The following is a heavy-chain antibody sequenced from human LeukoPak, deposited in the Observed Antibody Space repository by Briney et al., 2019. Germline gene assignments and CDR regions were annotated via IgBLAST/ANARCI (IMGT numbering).Heavy chain of an antibody. CDR1: GYTFTGYY. CDR2: INPNSGGT. D-gene: IGHD3-9*01. V-gene: IGHV1-2*02. Sequence: ASVKVSCKASGYTFTGYYMHWVRQAPGQGLEWMGWINPNSGGTNYAQKFQGRVTMTRDTSISTAYMELSRLRSDDTAVYYCARVYYDTLTGYPWFDYWGQGTLVTVSS. J-gene: IGHJ4*02. CDR3: ARVYYDTLTGYPWFDY.